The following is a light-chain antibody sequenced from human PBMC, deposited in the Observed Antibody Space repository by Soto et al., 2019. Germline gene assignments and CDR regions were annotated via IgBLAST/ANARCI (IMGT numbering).Light chain of an antibody. CDR1: QSVSSN. CDR3: QQYHNWPIT. J-gene: IGKJ5*01. Sequence: EIVMTQSPATLSVSPGESATLSCRASQSVSSNLAWHQQKTGQAPRILMYDTSTRATGISARFSGSGYGTEFNLTISSLQSEDFAVYYCQQYHNWPITFGQGTRLEIK. V-gene: IGKV3-15*01. CDR2: DTS.